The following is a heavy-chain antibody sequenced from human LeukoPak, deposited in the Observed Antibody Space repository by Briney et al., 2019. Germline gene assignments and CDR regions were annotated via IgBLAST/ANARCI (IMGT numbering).Heavy chain of an antibody. J-gene: IGHJ5*02. CDR2: VYYTGST. CDR3: TRRGWSSSSDWFDP. Sequence: SETLSLTCTVSGGSISNYYWSWIRQPPGKGLEWIGYVYYTGSTSYNPSLKSRVTISGDTSKNQFSLKLSSVTAADTAVYYCTRRGWSSSSDWFDPWGQGTLVIVSS. V-gene: IGHV4-59*08. D-gene: IGHD6-6*01. CDR1: GGSISNYY.